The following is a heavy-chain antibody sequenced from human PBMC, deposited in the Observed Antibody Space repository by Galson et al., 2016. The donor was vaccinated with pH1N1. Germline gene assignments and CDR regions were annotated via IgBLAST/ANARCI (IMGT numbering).Heavy chain of an antibody. D-gene: IGHD1-1*01. CDR2: INTDGSTT. CDR1: GFTLSNYW. CDR3: VRAPIGNDGY. Sequence: SLRLSCAASGFTLSNYWMRWVRQAPGKGLVWVARINTDGSTTTYADSVKGRFTVSRDNAKNTLYLQMNSLRVEDSAVYYCVRAPIGNDGYWGQGTLVTVSS. V-gene: IGHV3-74*01. J-gene: IGHJ4*02.